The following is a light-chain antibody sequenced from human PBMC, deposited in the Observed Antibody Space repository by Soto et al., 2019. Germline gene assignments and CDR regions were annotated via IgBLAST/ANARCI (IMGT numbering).Light chain of an antibody. CDR3: GTWDSSLSAHYV. CDR1: RSNIANNY. J-gene: IGLJ1*01. CDR2: ENN. Sequence: QSVLTQPPSVSAAPGQKVTISCSGIRSNIANNYVSWYQQLPGTAPKLLIYENNKRPSGIPDRFSGSKSGTSATLGITGLQTGDEADYYCGTWDSSLSAHYVFGTGTKVTVL. V-gene: IGLV1-51*02.